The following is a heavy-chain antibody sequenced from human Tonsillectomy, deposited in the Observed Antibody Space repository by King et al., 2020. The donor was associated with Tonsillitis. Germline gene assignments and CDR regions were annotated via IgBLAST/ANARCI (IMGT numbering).Heavy chain of an antibody. J-gene: IGHJ3*01. CDR1: GFSFSSYA. V-gene: IGHV3-23*04. D-gene: IGHD5-12*01. Sequence: VQLVESGGGLVQPGGSLRLSCAASGFSFSSYAMSWVRQAPGKGLEWVSAISGSGGSTYSADYVKGRFTISRDNSKNTRYLQMSSLRVEDTAVYYCAKDKVATMPRDAFDFWGQGTMVTVSS. CDR3: AKDKVATMPRDAFDF. CDR2: ISGSGGST.